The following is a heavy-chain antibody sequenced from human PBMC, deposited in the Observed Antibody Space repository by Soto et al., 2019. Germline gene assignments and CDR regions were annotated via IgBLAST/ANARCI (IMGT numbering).Heavy chain of an antibody. CDR2: IYYSGNT. D-gene: IGHD5-18*01. J-gene: IGHJ5*02. V-gene: IGHV4-61*08. CDR3: ARIPVDTSMIYWLDP. Sequence: LSLTFTVSGGSVISGDYYWSWIRQPPGKGLEWIGYIYYSGNTNYNPSLKSRVIISVDTSKNLFSLKLTSVTAADTAVYYCARIPVDTSMIYWLDPWGQGTLVTVSS. CDR1: GGSVISGDYY.